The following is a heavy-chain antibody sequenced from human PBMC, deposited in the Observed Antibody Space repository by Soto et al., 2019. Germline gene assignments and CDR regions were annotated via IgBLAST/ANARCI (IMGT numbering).Heavy chain of an antibody. Sequence: SVKVSCKASGGTFSSYAISWVLQAPGQGLEWMGGIIPIFGTANYAQKFQGRVTITADESTSTAYMELSSLRSEDTAVYYCARVATVVTHAFDYWGQGPLVTISS. CDR1: GGTFSSYA. CDR2: IIPIFGTA. V-gene: IGHV1-69*13. D-gene: IGHD4-17*01. J-gene: IGHJ4*02. CDR3: ARVATVVTHAFDY.